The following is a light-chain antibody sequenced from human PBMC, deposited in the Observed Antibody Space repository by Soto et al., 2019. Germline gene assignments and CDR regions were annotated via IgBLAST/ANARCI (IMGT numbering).Light chain of an antibody. V-gene: IGLV1-47*01. CDR2: KNN. CDR3: AAWDDSLSGGV. Sequence: QSVLTQSPSASGTPGQRVIISCSGSSSNIGSNYVYWYQQLPGSAPKLLICKNNQRPSGVPDRFSGSKSGTSASLAISGLRSEDEADYYCAAWDDSLSGGVFGTGTKVTVL. CDR1: SSNIGSNY. J-gene: IGLJ1*01.